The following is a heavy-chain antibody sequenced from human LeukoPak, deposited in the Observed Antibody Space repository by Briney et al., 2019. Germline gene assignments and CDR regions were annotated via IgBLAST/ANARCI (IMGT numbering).Heavy chain of an antibody. CDR1: GFTFGDYA. Sequence: GGSLRLSCEASGFTFGDYAMTWVRQTPGKGLEGVSGISAGGHDRNYADSVKGRFTISRDNSRGTVYLQMDSLRADDTGFYFCARDFRLGGTTGWINWGQGTLVIVSS. CDR2: ISAGGHDR. J-gene: IGHJ4*02. D-gene: IGHD1/OR15-1a*01. V-gene: IGHV3-23*01. CDR3: ARDFRLGGTTGWIN.